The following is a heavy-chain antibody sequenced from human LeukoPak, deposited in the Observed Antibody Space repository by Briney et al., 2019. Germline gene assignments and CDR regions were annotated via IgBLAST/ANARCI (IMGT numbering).Heavy chain of an antibody. CDR3: ARGRWAAAGKYYFDY. Sequence: ASVKVSCEASGYTFTSYDINWVRQATGQGLEWMGWMNPNSGNTGYAQKFQGRVTMTRNTSISTAYMELSSLRSEDTAVYYCARGRWAAAGKYYFDYWGQGTLVTVSS. CDR2: MNPNSGNT. J-gene: IGHJ4*02. V-gene: IGHV1-8*01. CDR1: GYTFTSYD. D-gene: IGHD6-13*01.